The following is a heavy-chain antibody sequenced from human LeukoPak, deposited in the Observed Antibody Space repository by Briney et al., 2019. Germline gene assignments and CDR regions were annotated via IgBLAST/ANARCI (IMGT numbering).Heavy chain of an antibody. CDR2: IYYSGST. CDR1: GGSISSYY. CDR3: ARVVSIQLWHRGPYNWFDP. V-gene: IGHV4-59*08. D-gene: IGHD5-18*01. J-gene: IGHJ5*02. Sequence: NSSETLSLTCTVSGGSISSYYWSWIRQPPGKGLEWIGYIYYSGSTNYNPSLKSRVTISVDTSKNQFSLKLSSVTAADTAVYYCARVVSIQLWHRGPYNWFDPWGQGTLVTVSS.